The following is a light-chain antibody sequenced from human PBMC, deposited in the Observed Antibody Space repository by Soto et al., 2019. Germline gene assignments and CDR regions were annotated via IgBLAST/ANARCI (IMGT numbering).Light chain of an antibody. J-gene: IGKJ5*01. Sequence: IVLTQSPGTLSLSPGERGALSCRASQSVGSNLAWYQQKPGQAPRLLIYTASTRATGIPARFSGSGSGTEFTLTISSLQSEDFAVYYCQHSDNWPLFGQGTRLEIK. CDR3: QHSDNWPL. CDR2: TAS. CDR1: QSVGSN. V-gene: IGKV3-15*01.